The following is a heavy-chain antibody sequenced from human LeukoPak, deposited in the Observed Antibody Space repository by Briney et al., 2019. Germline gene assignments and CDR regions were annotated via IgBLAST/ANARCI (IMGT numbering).Heavy chain of an antibody. CDR1: GASISSYY. Sequence: SETLSLTCSVSGASISSYYWSWIRQPPGKGLEWIGHIYYSGSTNYNPSLKSRVTISVDTSKNQFSLKLSSVTAADTAVYYCARDESLYDAFDIWGQGTMVTVSS. J-gene: IGHJ3*02. V-gene: IGHV4-59*01. CDR2: IYYSGST. CDR3: ARDESLYDAFDI.